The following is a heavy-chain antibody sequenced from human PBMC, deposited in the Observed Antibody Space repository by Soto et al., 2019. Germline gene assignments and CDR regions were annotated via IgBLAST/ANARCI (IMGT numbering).Heavy chain of an antibody. D-gene: IGHD2-15*01. CDR1: GGTFSSYA. V-gene: IGHV1-69*06. J-gene: IGHJ5*02. CDR2: IIPIFGTA. CDR3: ASRGYCSGGSCSTGTGGFDP. Sequence: QVQLVQSGAEVKKPGSSVKVSCKASGGTFSSYAISWVRQAPGHGLEWMGGIIPIFGTANYAQKFQGRVTITADKSTSTAYMELSSLRSEDTAVYYCASRGYCSGGSCSTGTGGFDPWGQGTLVTVSS.